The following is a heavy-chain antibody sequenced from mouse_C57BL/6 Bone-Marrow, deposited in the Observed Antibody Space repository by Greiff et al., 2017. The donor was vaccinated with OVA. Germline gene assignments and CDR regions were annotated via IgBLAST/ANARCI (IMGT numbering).Heavy chain of an antibody. CDR3: ARDGYDAFYAMDY. CDR1: GFSLTSYG. CDR2: IWSDGST. D-gene: IGHD2-2*01. J-gene: IGHJ4*01. V-gene: IGHV2-6*03. Sequence: VKLMESGPGLVAPSQSLSITCTVSGFSLTSYGVHWVRQPPGKGLEWLVVIWSDGSTTYNSALKSRLSISKDNSKSQVFLKMNSLQADDTAMYYCARDGYDAFYAMDYWGQGTSVTVSS.